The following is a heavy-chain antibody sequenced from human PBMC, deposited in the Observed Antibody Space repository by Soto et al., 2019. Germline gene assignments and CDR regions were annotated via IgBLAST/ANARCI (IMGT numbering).Heavy chain of an antibody. CDR1: GFTFSSYA. Sequence: GGSLRLSWSASGFTFSSYAMHWVRQAPGKGLEYVSAISSNGGSTYYADFVKGRFTISRDNSKNTLYLQMNSLRAEDTAVYYCAKDLRPYYDFWSGYYQSHYWGQGTLVTVSS. CDR3: AKDLRPYYDFWSGYYQSHY. D-gene: IGHD3-3*01. V-gene: IGHV3-64*04. J-gene: IGHJ4*02. CDR2: ISSNGGST.